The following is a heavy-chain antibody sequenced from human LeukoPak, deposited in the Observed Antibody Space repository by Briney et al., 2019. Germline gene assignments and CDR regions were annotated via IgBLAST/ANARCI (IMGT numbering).Heavy chain of an antibody. CDR2: ISTTSTYI. D-gene: IGHD2-2*01. CDR3: ARDLIGTSLDAFDL. Sequence: PGGSLRLSCTASGFTFSSYYINWVRQAPGKGLEWVSSISTTSTYIYYADSVKGRFTISRDNAKRSLYLQMDGLGAEDTAVYYCARDLIGTSLDAFDLWGQGTMVTVSS. CDR1: GFTFSSYY. J-gene: IGHJ3*01. V-gene: IGHV3-21*01.